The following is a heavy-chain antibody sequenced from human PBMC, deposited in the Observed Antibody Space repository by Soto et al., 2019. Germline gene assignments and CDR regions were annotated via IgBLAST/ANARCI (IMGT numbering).Heavy chain of an antibody. CDR2: INHSGST. D-gene: IGHD6-6*01. CDR1: GGSFSGYY. V-gene: IGHV4-34*01. J-gene: IGHJ4*02. Sequence: PSATLSLTCAVYGGSFSGYYWSWIRQPPGKGLEWIGEINHSGSTNYNPSLKSRVTISVDTSKNQFSLKLSSVTAADTAVYYCARVGGQLVRNYFDYWGQGTLVTVSS. CDR3: ARVGGQLVRNYFDY.